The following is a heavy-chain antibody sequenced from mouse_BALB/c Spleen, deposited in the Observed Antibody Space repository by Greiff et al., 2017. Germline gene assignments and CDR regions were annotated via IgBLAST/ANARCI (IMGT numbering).Heavy chain of an antibody. D-gene: IGHD2-10*02. CDR3: ASSKYGTAYAMDY. Sequence: EVHLVESGGGLVQPGGSRKLSCAASGFTFSSFGMHWVRQAPEKGLEWVAYISSGSSTIYYADTVKGRFTISRDNPKNTLFLQMTSLRSEDTAMYYCASSKYGTAYAMDYWGQGTSVTVSS. CDR1: GFTFSSFG. V-gene: IGHV5-17*02. CDR2: ISSGSSTI. J-gene: IGHJ4*01.